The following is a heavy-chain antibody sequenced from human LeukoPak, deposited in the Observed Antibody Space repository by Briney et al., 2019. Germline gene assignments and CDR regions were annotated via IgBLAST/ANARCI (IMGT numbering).Heavy chain of an antibody. CDR3: AKDQWYSGSYWPAHYFDY. CDR1: GFTFSSYG. V-gene: IGHV3-30*18. D-gene: IGHD1-26*01. CDR2: ISYDGSNK. Sequence: GGSLRLSCAASGFTFSSYGMHWVRQAPGKGLEWVAVISYDGSNKYYVDSVKGRFTISRDNSKNTLYLQMNSLRAEDTAVYYCAKDQWYSGSYWPAHYFDYWGQGTLVTVSS. J-gene: IGHJ4*02.